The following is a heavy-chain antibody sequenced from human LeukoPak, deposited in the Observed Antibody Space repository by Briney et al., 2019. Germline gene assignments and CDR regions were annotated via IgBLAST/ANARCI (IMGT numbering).Heavy chain of an antibody. V-gene: IGHV1-69*05. D-gene: IGHD7-27*01. CDR3: ATGSLPGAQLGIEYYYYYMDV. CDR2: IIPIFGTA. Sequence: VASVKVSCKASGGTFSSYAISWVRQAPGQGLEWMGGIIPIFGTANYAQKFQGRVTITTDESTSTAYMELSSLRSEDTAVYYCATGSLPGAQLGIEYYYYYMDVWGKGTTVTVSS. J-gene: IGHJ6*03. CDR1: GGTFSSYA.